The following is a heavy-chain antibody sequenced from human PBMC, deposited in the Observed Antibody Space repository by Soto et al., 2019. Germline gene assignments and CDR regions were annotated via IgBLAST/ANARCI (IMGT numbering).Heavy chain of an antibody. CDR3: AREGSSWKYFDF. CDR1: GYTFIANY. V-gene: IGHV1-2*02. D-gene: IGHD6-13*01. J-gene: IGHJ4*02. Sequence: QVQLVQSGAEVKKPGASVKVYCKGSGYTFIANYIQWVRQAPGQGLEWMGWINPNSGGTTYAQKFQGRVTLTRDTSITTAYMELSGLTSDDTAVYFCAREGSSWKYFDFWVQGSLVTVPS. CDR2: INPNSGGT.